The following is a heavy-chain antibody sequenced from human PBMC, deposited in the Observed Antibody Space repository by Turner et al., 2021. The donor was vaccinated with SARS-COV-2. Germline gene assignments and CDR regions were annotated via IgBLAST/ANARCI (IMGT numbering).Heavy chain of an antibody. D-gene: IGHD6-19*01. J-gene: IGHJ5*02. CDR1: GASISPYS. CDR3: ARDGSGWRRDWFDP. Sequence: QVQLQVSCPGLVKPSETLSLTCTVSGASISPYSWSWIRQPPVKGLEWIGYVYYSGSTEYNPSLESRVTRSVDTSKNQFTLKLTSVTAADTAVYYWARDGSGWRRDWFDPWGQGTLVTVSS. CDR2: VYYSGST. V-gene: IGHV4-59*01.